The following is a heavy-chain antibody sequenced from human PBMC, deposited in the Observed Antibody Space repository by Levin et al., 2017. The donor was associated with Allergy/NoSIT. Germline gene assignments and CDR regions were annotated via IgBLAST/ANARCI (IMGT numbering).Heavy chain of an antibody. CDR2: ISYDGSNK. V-gene: IGHV3-30-3*01. D-gene: IGHD3-16*02. J-gene: IGHJ4*02. Sequence: GGSLRLSCAASGFTFSSYAMHWVRQAPGKGLEWVAVISYDGSNKYYADSVKGRFTISRDNSKNTLYLQMNSLRAEDTAVYYCARVMITFGGVIAWGDYWGQGTLVTVSS. CDR1: GFTFSSYA. CDR3: ARVMITFGGVIAWGDY.